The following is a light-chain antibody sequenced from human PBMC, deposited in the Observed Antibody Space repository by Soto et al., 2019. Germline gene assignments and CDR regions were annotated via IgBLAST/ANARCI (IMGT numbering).Light chain of an antibody. CDR1: SSNIGAGYD. CDR2: GNS. J-gene: IGLJ2*01. V-gene: IGLV1-40*01. CDR3: SSYTSNNVV. Sequence: QSVLTQPPSVSGAPGQRVTISCTGSSSNIGAGYDVHWYQQLPGTAPKLLIYGNSNRPSGVPDRFSGSKSGTSASLAITGLQAEDEADYYCSSYTSNNVVFGGGTKVTVL.